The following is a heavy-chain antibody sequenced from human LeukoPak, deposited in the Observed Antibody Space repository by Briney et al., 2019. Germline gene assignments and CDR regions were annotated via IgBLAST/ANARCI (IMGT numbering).Heavy chain of an antibody. D-gene: IGHD3-22*01. J-gene: IGHJ4*02. Sequence: GESLKISCKGSGYSFTSYWIGWVRQMPGKRLEWMGISYPGDSDTRYSPSFQGQVTISSDKSISTAYLQWSSLKASDTAMYYCARHSATYYYDSSGYLPDYWGQGTLVTVSS. CDR2: SYPGDSDT. V-gene: IGHV5-51*01. CDR3: ARHSATYYYDSSGYLPDY. CDR1: GYSFTSYW.